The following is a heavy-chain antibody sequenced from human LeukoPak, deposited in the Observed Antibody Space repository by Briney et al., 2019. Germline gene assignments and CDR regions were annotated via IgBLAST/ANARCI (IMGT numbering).Heavy chain of an antibody. CDR2: ISGDGTRT. D-gene: IGHD3-16*01. CDR3: AKWPEGAMDYFDY. V-gene: IGHV3-23*01. J-gene: IGHJ4*02. CDR1: GFSFSNYA. Sequence: GGSLRLSCVSSGFSFSNYAMSWVRQAPVKGLEWVSAISGDGTRTYYADSVKGRFTISRDNSKNTLYLEMSSLRVEDTAIYYCAKWPEGAMDYFDYWGQGTLVTVSS.